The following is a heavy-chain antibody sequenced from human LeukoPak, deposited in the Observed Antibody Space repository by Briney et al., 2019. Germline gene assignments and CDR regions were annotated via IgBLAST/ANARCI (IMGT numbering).Heavy chain of an antibody. J-gene: IGHJ4*02. Sequence: SGTLSLTCTVSGGSISSGSYYWSWIRQPAGKGLEWIGRIYTSGSTNYNPSLKSRVTIPVDTSKNQFSLKLSSVTAADTAVYYCARGQGEDYYDSSGYYYDDYWGQGTLVTVSS. D-gene: IGHD3-22*01. CDR2: IYTSGST. CDR1: GGSISSGSYY. CDR3: ARGQGEDYYDSSGYYYDDY. V-gene: IGHV4-61*02.